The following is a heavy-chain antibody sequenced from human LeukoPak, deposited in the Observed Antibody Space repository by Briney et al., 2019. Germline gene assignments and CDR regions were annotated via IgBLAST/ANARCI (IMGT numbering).Heavy chain of an antibody. Sequence: GASVKVSCKAAGYTFTSYGISWVRQAPGQGLEWMGWISAYNGNTNYAQKLQGRVTMTTDTSTSTAYMELRSLRSDDTAVYYCARDHGFQQLVDFDYWGQGTLVTVSS. D-gene: IGHD6-13*01. J-gene: IGHJ4*02. V-gene: IGHV1-18*01. CDR3: ARDHGFQQLVDFDY. CDR2: ISAYNGNT. CDR1: GYTFTSYG.